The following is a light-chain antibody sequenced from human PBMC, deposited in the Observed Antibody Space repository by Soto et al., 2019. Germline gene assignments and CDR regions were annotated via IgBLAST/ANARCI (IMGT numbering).Light chain of an antibody. CDR1: SSDVGGYNY. CDR3: SSYARNTPVL. V-gene: IGLV2-14*03. Sequence: QSALTQPASVSGSPGQSITISCTGTSSDVGGYNYVSWYQQYPGKVPKLMIYDVSSRPSGVSNRFSGSKSGNTASLTISGLQADDEADYYCSSYARNTPVLFGGGTKLTVL. J-gene: IGLJ2*01. CDR2: DVS.